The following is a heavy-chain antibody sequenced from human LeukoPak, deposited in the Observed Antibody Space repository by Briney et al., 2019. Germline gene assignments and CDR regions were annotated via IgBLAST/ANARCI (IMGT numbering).Heavy chain of an antibody. D-gene: IGHD2-15*01. J-gene: IGHJ4*02. V-gene: IGHV3-7*01. CDR3: ARAPLLLHFDY. CDR1: GFTFSGYW. CDR2: IKEDGSEK. Sequence: GGSLRLSCAASGFTFSGYWMSWVRQDPGKGLEWVANIKEDGSEKNYVDSVKGRFTISRDNAKNSLYLQMNSLRAEDTAVYYCARAPLLLHFDYWGQGTLVTVSS.